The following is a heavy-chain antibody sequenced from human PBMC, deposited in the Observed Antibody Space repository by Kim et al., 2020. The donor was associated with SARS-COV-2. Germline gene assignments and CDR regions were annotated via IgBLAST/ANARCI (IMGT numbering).Heavy chain of an antibody. CDR2: INSDGTTT. V-gene: IGHV3-74*01. Sequence: GGSLRLSCAASGFTFSSYWMHWVRQAPGKGLVWVSRINSDGTTTTYADSVKGRFTISRDNAKSTLYLQRNSLSAEDTAVYYCTRDERITVISPGAFDMWGQGTMVTVSS. J-gene: IGHJ3*02. CDR3: TRDERITVISPGAFDM. D-gene: IGHD4-4*01. CDR1: GFTFSSYW.